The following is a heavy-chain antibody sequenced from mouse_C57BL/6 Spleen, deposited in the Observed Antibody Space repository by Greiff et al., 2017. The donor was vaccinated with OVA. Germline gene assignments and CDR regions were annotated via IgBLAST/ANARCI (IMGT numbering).Heavy chain of an antibody. CDR1: GYTFTSYW. CDR2: IHPNSGST. CDR3: ARSAEGFDY. J-gene: IGHJ2*01. V-gene: IGHV1-64*01. Sequence: QVQLQQSGAELVKPGASVKLSCTASGYTFTSYWMHWVKQRPGQGLEWIGMIHPNSGSTNSNEKSTSKATLTVDNTSSTAYMQLSSLTSDDSAVYYCARSAEGFDYWGKGTTLTVSS.